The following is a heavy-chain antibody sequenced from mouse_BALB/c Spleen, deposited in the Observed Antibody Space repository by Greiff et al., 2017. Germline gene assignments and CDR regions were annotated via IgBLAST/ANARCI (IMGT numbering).Heavy chain of an antibody. Sequence: EVKLMESGGGLVKPGGSLKLSCAASGFTFSSYGMSWVRQTPEKRLEWVASISSGGSTYYLDSVKGRFTISRDNARNILYLQMSSLRSDDTAMYYCARGRNDGYCHYWGQGTTLTVSS. J-gene: IGHJ2*01. CDR3: ARGRNDGYCHY. CDR1: GFTFSSYG. D-gene: IGHD2-3*01. CDR2: ISSGGST. V-gene: IGHV5-6-5*01.